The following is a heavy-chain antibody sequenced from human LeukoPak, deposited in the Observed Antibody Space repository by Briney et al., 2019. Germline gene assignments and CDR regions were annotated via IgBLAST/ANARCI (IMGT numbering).Heavy chain of an antibody. V-gene: IGHV3-23*01. CDR3: AKGGRYTPLLFDY. D-gene: IGHD5-24*01. Sequence: GGSLSLSCAASGLTLSSYSMSWVRQAPGKGLEWVSVISGSGGRTYYADSVKGRFTISSNNSKNTLYQQMNRLRADDTAVCYCAKGGRYTPLLFDYWGQGTLVTVSS. CDR1: GLTLSSYS. J-gene: IGHJ4*02. CDR2: ISGSGGRT.